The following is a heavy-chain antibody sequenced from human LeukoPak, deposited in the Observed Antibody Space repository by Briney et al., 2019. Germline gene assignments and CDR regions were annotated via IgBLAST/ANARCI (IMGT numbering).Heavy chain of an antibody. CDR1: GFTFSNFY. D-gene: IGHD1-26*01. J-gene: IGHJ3*02. Sequence: SGGSLRLSCAASGFTFSNFYMGWIRQAPGKGLEWVSFISSASTYTNFADSVKGRFTVSRDNAKNSLFLQMNSLRAEDTAVYYCARAKLRGGAFDIWSQGTMVTVSS. CDR2: ISSASTYT. V-gene: IGHV3-11*05. CDR3: ARAKLRGGAFDI.